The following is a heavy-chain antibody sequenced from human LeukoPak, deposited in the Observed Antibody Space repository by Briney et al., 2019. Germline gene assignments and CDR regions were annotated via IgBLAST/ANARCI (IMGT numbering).Heavy chain of an antibody. CDR3: ARGTFDSSGYYLFDY. CDR2: IYNSGNT. J-gene: IGHJ4*02. D-gene: IGHD3-22*01. V-gene: IGHV4-4*07. Sequence: SETLSLTCTVSGGSISTNYWGWIRQPAGKGLEWIGRIYNSGNTNYSPSLESRVTMSADTSKNQFSLKLSSVTAADTAVYYCARGTFDSSGYYLFDYWGQGTLVTVSS. CDR1: GGSISTNY.